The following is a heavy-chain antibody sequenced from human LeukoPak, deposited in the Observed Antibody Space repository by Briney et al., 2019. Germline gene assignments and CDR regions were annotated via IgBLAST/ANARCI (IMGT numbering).Heavy chain of an antibody. D-gene: IGHD3-22*01. CDR2: ISGSGGST. V-gene: IGHV3-23*01. CDR3: ATRGVVIRVILVGFHKEAYYFDS. J-gene: IGHJ4*02. Sequence: GGSLRLSCAVSGITLSNYGMSWVRQAPGKGLEWVAGISGSGGSTNYADSVEVGFTISRDNPRNTLYLQMNSLRAEDTAVYFCATRGVVIRVILVGFHKEAYYFDSWGQGALVTVSS. CDR1: GITLSNYG.